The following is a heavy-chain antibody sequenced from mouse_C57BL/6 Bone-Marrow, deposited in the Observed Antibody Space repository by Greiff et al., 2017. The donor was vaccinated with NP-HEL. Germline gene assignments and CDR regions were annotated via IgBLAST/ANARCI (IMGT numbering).Heavy chain of an antibody. Sequence: QVQLQQPGTELVKPGASVKLSCKASGYTFTSYWMHWVKQRPGQGLEGSGIRNPSNGGTNYNEKFKSKATLTVDKSSSTAYMQISSLTSDDSAVYYCARENFPIIYHGVVFDGWGKGTTLTVAS. CDR1: GYTFTSYW. CDR2: RNPSNGGT. D-gene: IGHD2-3*01. V-gene: IGHV1-53*01. CDR3: ARENFPIIYHGVVFDG. J-gene: IGHJ2*01.